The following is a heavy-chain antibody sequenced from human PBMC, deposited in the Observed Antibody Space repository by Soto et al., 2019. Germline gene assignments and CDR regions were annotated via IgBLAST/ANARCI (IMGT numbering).Heavy chain of an antibody. V-gene: IGHV4-59*01. CDR2: IYYSGST. D-gene: IGHD3-3*01. J-gene: IGHJ5*02. CDR3: ARGGEKITRFGVVPPGGFDP. Sequence: QVQLQESGPGLVKPSETLSLTCTVSGGSISSYYWSWIRQPPGKGLEWIGYIYYSGSTNYNPSLTSRATISVDRSKNQFSLNLSSVPAADPAVYYCARGGEKITRFGVVPPGGFDPWGQGTLVTVSS. CDR1: GGSISSYY.